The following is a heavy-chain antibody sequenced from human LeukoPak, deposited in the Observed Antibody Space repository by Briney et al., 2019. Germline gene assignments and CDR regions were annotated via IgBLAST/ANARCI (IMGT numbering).Heavy chain of an antibody. CDR3: ARTPSMVIEDYFDY. J-gene: IGHJ4*02. CDR2: INAGNGNT. V-gene: IGHV1-3*01. CDR1: GYTFTTYA. D-gene: IGHD5-18*01. Sequence: ASVKVSCTASGYTFTTYAMHWVRQAPGQSLEWMGWINAGNGNTKYSQKFQGRVTISRDTSASTAYMELSSLRSEDTAVYYCARTPSMVIEDYFDYWGQGTLVTVSS.